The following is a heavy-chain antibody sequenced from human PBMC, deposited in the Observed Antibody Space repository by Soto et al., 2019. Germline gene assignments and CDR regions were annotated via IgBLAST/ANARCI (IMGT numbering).Heavy chain of an antibody. CDR1: GFTFSSYA. V-gene: IGHV3-30-3*01. Sequence: GGSLRLSCAASGFTFSSYAMHWVRQAPGKGLEWVAVISYDGSNKYYADSVKGRFTISRDNSKNTLYLQMNSLRAEDTAVYYCARALGGYDYRYYYGMDVWGQGTTVTVSS. D-gene: IGHD5-12*01. CDR2: ISYDGSNK. CDR3: ARALGGYDYRYYYGMDV. J-gene: IGHJ6*02.